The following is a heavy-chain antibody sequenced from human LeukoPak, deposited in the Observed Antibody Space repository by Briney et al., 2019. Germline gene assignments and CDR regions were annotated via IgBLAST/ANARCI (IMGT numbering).Heavy chain of an antibody. Sequence: ASVKVSCQASGYTFTSYDINWVRQPTGQGLEWMRWMNPNSGNTGYAQKFQGRITITRNTSISTAYMELSSLRSEDTAVYYCARVRRGARLSGAAARPDAFDIWGQGTMVTVSS. V-gene: IGHV1-8*03. CDR3: ARVRRGARLSGAAARPDAFDI. CDR2: MNPNSGNT. D-gene: IGHD6-13*01. CDR1: GYTFTSYD. J-gene: IGHJ3*02.